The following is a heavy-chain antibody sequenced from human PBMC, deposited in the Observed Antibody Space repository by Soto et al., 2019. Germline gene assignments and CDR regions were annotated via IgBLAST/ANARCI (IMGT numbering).Heavy chain of an antibody. D-gene: IGHD5-18*01. Sequence: GGFRRHSKIASGFTFRNYGGHWVRQAPGKGLVWVSRINSDGSSTSYADSVKGRFTISRDNVKNTLYLQMNSLRAEDTAVYYCAKLRGYRQGFDYRGQGTLVTGSS. CDR3: AKLRGYRQGFDY. CDR2: INSDGSST. CDR1: GFTFRNYG. V-gene: IGHV3-74*01. J-gene: IGHJ4*02.